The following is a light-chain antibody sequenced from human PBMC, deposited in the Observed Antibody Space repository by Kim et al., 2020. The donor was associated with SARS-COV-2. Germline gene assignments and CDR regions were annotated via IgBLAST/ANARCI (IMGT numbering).Light chain of an antibody. V-gene: IGLV10-54*01. CDR3: SAWDNSLSAWV. CDR2: RNN. J-gene: IGLJ3*02. Sequence: QTATLTCPGNSNNVGNEGAAWLQQHQGHPPKLLSYRNNNRPSGISERLSASRSGNTASLTITGLQPEDEADYYCSAWDNSLSAWVFGGGTQLTVL. CDR1: SNNVGNEG.